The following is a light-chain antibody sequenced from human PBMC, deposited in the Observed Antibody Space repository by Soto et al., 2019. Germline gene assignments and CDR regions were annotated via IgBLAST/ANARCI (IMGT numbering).Light chain of an antibody. V-gene: IGLV1-44*01. Sequence: QSVLTQPPSASGTPGQRVTISCSGSSSNIGSNTVNWYQQLPGTAPKILIYGTNQRPSGVPDRFSGSRSGTSASLAISGLQSEDEADYYCAAWDDSLKGGVFGGGTKLTVL. J-gene: IGLJ3*02. CDR3: AAWDDSLKGGV. CDR1: SSNIGSNT. CDR2: GTN.